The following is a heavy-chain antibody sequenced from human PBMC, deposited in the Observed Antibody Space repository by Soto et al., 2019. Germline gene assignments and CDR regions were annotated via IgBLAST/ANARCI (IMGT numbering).Heavy chain of an antibody. Sequence: QVQLVESGGGVVQPGRSQRLSCVASGFTFSSYAMYWVRQAPGKGLEWVAVISYDGNNKYYADSVKGRFTISRDNSKNTLYLQMNSLRAEDTAVYYCARAGCDGGSCYTLVGLRYGMDVWGQGTTVTVSS. J-gene: IGHJ6*02. D-gene: IGHD2-15*01. CDR2: ISYDGNNK. CDR3: ARAGCDGGSCYTLVGLRYGMDV. CDR1: GFTFSSYA. V-gene: IGHV3-30-3*01.